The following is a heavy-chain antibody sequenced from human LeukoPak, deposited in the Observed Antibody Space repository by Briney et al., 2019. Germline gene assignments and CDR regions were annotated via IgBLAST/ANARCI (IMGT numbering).Heavy chain of an antibody. Sequence: SVKFSSKASGGTFSSYAISWVRPAPGQGLAWMGGVIPIFGTANYAQKFQGRVTMTTDESTSTAYMELSSLRAEDTAVYYCASRKLELPRAYYYYYYMDVWGKGTTVTVSS. D-gene: IGHD1-7*01. CDR1: GGTFSSYA. J-gene: IGHJ6*03. CDR2: VIPIFGTA. CDR3: ASRKLELPRAYYYYYYMDV. V-gene: IGHV1-69*05.